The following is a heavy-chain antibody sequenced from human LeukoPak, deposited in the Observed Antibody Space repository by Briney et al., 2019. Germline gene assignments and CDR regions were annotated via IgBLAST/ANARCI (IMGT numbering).Heavy chain of an antibody. Sequence: PGGSLTLSCAASGFTFSNAWMSWVRQAPGKGLEWVGRIKSKTDGGTTDYAAPVKGRFTISRDDSKNTLYLQMNSLKTEDTAVYYCTTAKDYYDSSGYYLFDYWGQGTLVTVSS. V-gene: IGHV3-15*01. CDR2: IKSKTDGGTT. J-gene: IGHJ4*02. CDR3: TTAKDYYDSSGYYLFDY. D-gene: IGHD3-22*01. CDR1: GFTFSNAW.